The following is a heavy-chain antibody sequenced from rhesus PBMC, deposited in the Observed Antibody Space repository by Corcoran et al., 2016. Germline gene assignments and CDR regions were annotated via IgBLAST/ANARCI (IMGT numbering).Heavy chain of an antibody. J-gene: IGHJ4*01. CDR3: ARGIRGGYFDY. V-gene: IGHV4-81*01. D-gene: IGHD5-42*01. CDR1: GGPISGYY. Sequence: QLQLQESGPGPGKPSEPLSLTCAVSGGPISGYYWCWIRQPPGKGLEWIGNIDGNIAGTNYNPSLKSRVTISKDTSKNQFSLKLSSVTAADTAVYYCARGIRGGYFDYWGQGVLVTVSS. CDR2: IDGNIAGT.